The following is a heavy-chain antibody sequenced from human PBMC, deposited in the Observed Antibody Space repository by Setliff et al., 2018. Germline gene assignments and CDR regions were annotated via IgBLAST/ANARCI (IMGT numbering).Heavy chain of an antibody. CDR3: VTAASARSRWYDRGWFDP. J-gene: IGHJ5*02. V-gene: IGHV4-39*01. D-gene: IGHD3-22*01. Sequence: SETLSLTCTVSGGSVSSTSYYWGWIRQPPGKGLEWIGTIYYTGNTFYNPSLNSRVTISVDTSKNQFSLKLSSVTAADTAVYYCVTAASARSRWYDRGWFDPWGQGTLVTV. CDR2: IYYTGNT. CDR1: GGSVSSTSYY.